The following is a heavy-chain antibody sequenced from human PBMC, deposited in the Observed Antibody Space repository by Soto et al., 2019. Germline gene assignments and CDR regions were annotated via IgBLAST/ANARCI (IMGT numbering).Heavy chain of an antibody. V-gene: IGHV4-59*01. CDR3: ARGHGHGGSSFDF. CDR1: GGSTHSYY. D-gene: IGHD3-10*01. Sequence: QVQLQESGPGLVKPSETLSLTCTVSGGSTHSYYWAWIRQPPGKGLEWMGYVYYNGDTNYNPSLKSRVTISVDASKNQFSLKLTSVPPADTSVYYCARGHGHGGSSFDFWGQGTLVTVSS. CDR2: VYYNGDT. J-gene: IGHJ4*02.